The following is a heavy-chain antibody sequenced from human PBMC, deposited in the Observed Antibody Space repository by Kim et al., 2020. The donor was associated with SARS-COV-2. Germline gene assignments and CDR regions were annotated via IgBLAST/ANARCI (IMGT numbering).Heavy chain of an antibody. V-gene: IGHV4-59*01. D-gene: IGHD3-16*01. Sequence: SETLSLTCTVSGGSISSYYWSWIRQPPGKGLEWIGYIYYSGSTNYNPSLKSRVTISVDTSKNQFSLKLSSVTAADTAVYYCAGDSMGVGFDYWGQGTLVTVSS. CDR3: AGDSMGVGFDY. J-gene: IGHJ4*02. CDR1: GGSISSYY. CDR2: IYYSGST.